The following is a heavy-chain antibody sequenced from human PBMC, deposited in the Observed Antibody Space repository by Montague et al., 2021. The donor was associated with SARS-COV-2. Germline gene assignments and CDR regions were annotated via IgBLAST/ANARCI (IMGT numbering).Heavy chain of an antibody. D-gene: IGHD5-18*01. V-gene: IGHV3-21*01. CDR2: ISSSSSYI. J-gene: IGHJ4*02. Sequence: SLRLSCAASGFTFSSYSMNWVRQAPGKGLEWVSSISSSSSYIYCADSVKGRFTISRDNAKNSLYLQMNSLRAEDTAVYYCARDQSGYSYGYAPYFDYWGQGTLVTVSS. CDR1: GFTFSSYS. CDR3: ARDQSGYSYGYAPYFDY.